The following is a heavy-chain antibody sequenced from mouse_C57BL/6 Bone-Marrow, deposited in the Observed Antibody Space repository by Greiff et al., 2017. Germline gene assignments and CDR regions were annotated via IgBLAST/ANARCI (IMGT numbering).Heavy chain of an antibody. V-gene: IGHV1-5*01. CDR2: IYPGNSDT. CDR3: TRRGDCGHAMDY. Sequence: EVQLQQSGTVLARPGASVKMSCKTSGYTFTSYWMHWVKQRPGQGLAWIGAIYPGNSDTSYNQKFKGKAKLTAVTSASTAYMELSSLTNEDSAVXYCTRRGDCGHAMDYWGQGTSVTVSS. J-gene: IGHJ4*01. CDR1: GYTFTSYW. D-gene: IGHD3-3*01.